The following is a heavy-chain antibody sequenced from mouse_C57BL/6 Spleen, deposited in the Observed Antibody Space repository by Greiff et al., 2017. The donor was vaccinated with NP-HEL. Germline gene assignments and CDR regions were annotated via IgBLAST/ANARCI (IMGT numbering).Heavy chain of an antibody. Sequence: QVQLQQSGAELVKPGASVKLSCKASGYTFTSYWMQWVKQRPGQGLEWIGKIDPSDSYTNYNQKFKGKSTLTVDTASSTAYMQLSSLTSEDSAVYYCAREGVTIKESPDYWGQGTTLTVSS. CDR2: IDPSDSYT. J-gene: IGHJ2*01. D-gene: IGHD2-5*01. V-gene: IGHV1-50*01. CDR3: AREGVTIKESPDY. CDR1: GYTFTSYW.